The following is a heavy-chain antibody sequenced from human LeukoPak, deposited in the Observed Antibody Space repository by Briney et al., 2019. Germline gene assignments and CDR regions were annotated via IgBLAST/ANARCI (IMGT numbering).Heavy chain of an antibody. CDR3: ARDRDIAAAGTNPPVKDWFDP. Sequence: SETLSLTCTVSGGSISSSSYYWGWIRQPPGKGLEWTGSIYYSGSTYYNPSLKSRVTMSVDTSKNQFSLKLSSVTAADTAVYYCARDRDIAAAGTNPPVKDWFDPWGQGTLVTVSS. D-gene: IGHD6-13*01. CDR1: GGSISSSSYY. V-gene: IGHV4-39*07. CDR2: IYYSGST. J-gene: IGHJ5*02.